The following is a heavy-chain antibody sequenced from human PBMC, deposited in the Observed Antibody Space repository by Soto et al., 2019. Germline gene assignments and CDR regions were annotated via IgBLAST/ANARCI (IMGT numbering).Heavy chain of an antibody. CDR1: GGSIISGDYY. CDR3: ARGPPNSI. Sequence: PSETLSLTCTVSGGSIISGDYYWSWIRQPPGKGLEWIGYIYHSGSPYYNPSLKSRVTISVDRSKNQSSLKLSSVTAADTAVYYCARGPPNSIWGQGTLVTVSS. CDR2: IYHSGSP. V-gene: IGHV4-30-2*01. J-gene: IGHJ4*02. D-gene: IGHD3-22*01.